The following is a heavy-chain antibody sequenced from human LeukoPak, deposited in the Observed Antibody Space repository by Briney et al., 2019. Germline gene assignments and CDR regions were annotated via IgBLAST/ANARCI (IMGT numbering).Heavy chain of an antibody. D-gene: IGHD5-24*01. V-gene: IGHV3-21*01. CDR2: ISSSSSYI. CDR1: GFTFSSYS. J-gene: IGHJ4*02. Sequence: GGSLRLSCAASGFTFSSYSMNWVRQAPGKGLEWVSSISSSSSYIYYADSVKGRFTISRDNSKNTLYLQMNSLRAEDTAVYYCARGRARLQLDYWGQGTLVTVSS. CDR3: ARGRARLQLDY.